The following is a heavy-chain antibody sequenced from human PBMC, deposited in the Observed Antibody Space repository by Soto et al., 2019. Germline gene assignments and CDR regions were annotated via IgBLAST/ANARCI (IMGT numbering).Heavy chain of an antibody. CDR1: GFTFSNAW. CDR3: TTDLGIAAAGTDY. D-gene: IGHD6-13*01. J-gene: IGHJ4*02. Sequence: GESLKISCAASGFTFSNAWMSWVRQAPGKGLEWVGRIKSKTDGGTTDYAAPVKGRFTISRDDSKNTLYLQMNSLKTEDTAVYYCTTDLGIAAAGTDYWGQGTLVTVSS. CDR2: IKSKTDGGTT. V-gene: IGHV3-15*01.